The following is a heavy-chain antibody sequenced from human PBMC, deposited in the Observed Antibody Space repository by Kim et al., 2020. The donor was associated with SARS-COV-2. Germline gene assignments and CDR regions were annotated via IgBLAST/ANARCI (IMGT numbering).Heavy chain of an antibody. V-gene: IGHV1-2*02. CDR3: ARDTFGATAKYYYYYGMDV. Sequence: ASVKVSCKASGYTFTGYYMHWVRQAPGQGREWMGGINPNSGGTNYAQKFQGRVNMTRDTSISTAYMELSRLRSDDTAVYLCARDTFGATAKYYYYYGMDVWGQGTTVTVSS. CDR1: GYTFTGYY. D-gene: IGHD1-26*01. J-gene: IGHJ6*02. CDR2: INPNSGGT.